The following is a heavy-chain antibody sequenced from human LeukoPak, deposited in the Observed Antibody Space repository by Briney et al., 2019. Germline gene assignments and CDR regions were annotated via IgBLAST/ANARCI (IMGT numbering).Heavy chain of an antibody. V-gene: IGHV4-59*01. D-gene: IGHD5-12*01. CDR3: ARGDDYKSTLFDY. Sequence: SETLSLTCTVSGASITRYCGNWIRQPPGKELEWIGYISSGGSTNYNPSLKSRVTISIDTSKNQFSLKLTSATAADTAVYYCARGDDYKSTLFDYWGQGTLVTVSS. CDR1: GASITRYC. CDR2: ISSGGST. J-gene: IGHJ4*02.